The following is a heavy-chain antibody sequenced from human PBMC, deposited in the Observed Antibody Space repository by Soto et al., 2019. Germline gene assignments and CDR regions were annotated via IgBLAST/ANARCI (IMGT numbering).Heavy chain of an antibody. D-gene: IGHD3-16*01. CDR3: ARDGLGGPYRVRVFDI. Sequence: SGGSLRLSCAASGFTVSSNYMSWVRQAPGKGLEWVSVIYSGGSTYYADSVKGRFTISRDNSKNTLYLQMNSLRAEDTAVYYCARDGLGGPYRVRVFDIWGQGTMVTVSS. V-gene: IGHV3-66*01. CDR1: GFTVSSNY. J-gene: IGHJ3*02. CDR2: IYSGGST.